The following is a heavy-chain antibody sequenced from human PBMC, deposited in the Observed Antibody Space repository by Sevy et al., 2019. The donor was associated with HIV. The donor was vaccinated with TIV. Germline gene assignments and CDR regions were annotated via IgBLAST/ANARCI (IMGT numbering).Heavy chain of an antibody. J-gene: IGHJ4*02. Sequence: ASVKVSCKTSGYTFTNYGIIWVRQAPGQGLEWMGWLSTFNGNTNYAQKFQDRVTMTTDTSTTTAYMELGTLTSDDTAVYFCARVEIGSGWTAFDYWGQRTLVTVSS. CDR1: GYTFTNYG. D-gene: IGHD6-19*01. V-gene: IGHV1-18*01. CDR3: ARVEIGSGWTAFDY. CDR2: LSTFNGNT.